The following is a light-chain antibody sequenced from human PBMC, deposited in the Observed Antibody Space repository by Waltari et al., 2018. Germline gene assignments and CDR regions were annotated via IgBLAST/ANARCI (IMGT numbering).Light chain of an antibody. Sequence: QSALTQPASVSGSPGQSITISCTGTSSDVGGYHYVSWYQHHPGKAPKIMIYDVNDRPSGVSNRFSGSKSGNTASLTISGLQAEDEADYYCSSYRRSDIVVFGGGTKLTVL. CDR2: DVN. CDR1: SSDVGGYHY. J-gene: IGLJ2*01. CDR3: SSYRRSDIVV. V-gene: IGLV2-14*03.